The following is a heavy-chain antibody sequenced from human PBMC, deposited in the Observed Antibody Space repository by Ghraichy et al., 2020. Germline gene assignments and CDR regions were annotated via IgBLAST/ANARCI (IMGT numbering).Heavy chain of an antibody. Sequence: ASAKVSCKVSGYTITELSMNWVRQAPGKGLEWMGRFDPDNGETIYAQKFQGRVTMTADTSTDTAYMELSSLRSEDTAVYYCATVPGGLPHDYYGMDVWGQGTTVTV. CDR3: ATVPGGLPHDYYGMDV. J-gene: IGHJ6*02. CDR2: FDPDNGET. CDR1: GYTITELS. V-gene: IGHV1-24*01. D-gene: IGHD3-10*01.